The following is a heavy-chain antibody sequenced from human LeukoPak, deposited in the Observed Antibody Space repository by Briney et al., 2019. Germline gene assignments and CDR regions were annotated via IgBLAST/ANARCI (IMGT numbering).Heavy chain of an antibody. CDR2: INHSGST. Sequence: PSETLSLTCAVYGGSFSGYYWSWIRQPPGKGLEWIGEINHSGSTNYNPSLKSRVTISVDTSKNQFSLKLSSVTAADTAVYYCARGRGYYDSSGYYYPPLDYWGQGTLVTVSS. D-gene: IGHD3-22*01. CDR1: GGSFSGYY. CDR3: ARGRGYYDSSGYYYPPLDY. V-gene: IGHV4-34*01. J-gene: IGHJ4*02.